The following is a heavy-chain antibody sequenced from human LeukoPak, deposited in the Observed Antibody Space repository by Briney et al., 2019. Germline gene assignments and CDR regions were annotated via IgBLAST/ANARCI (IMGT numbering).Heavy chain of an antibody. D-gene: IGHD6-19*01. J-gene: IGHJ4*02. V-gene: IGHV1-24*01. CDR3: ARGSVAGKLAVFDY. Sequence: ASVKVSCKVSGYTLTELSMHWVRQAPGKGLEWMGGFDPEDGETIYAQKFQGRVTITADESTSTAYMELSSLRSEDTAVYYCARGSVAGKLAVFDYWGQGTLVTVSS. CDR1: GYTLTELS. CDR2: FDPEDGET.